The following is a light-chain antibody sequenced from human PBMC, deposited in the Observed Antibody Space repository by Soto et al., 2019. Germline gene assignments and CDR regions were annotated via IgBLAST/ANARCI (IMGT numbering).Light chain of an antibody. Sequence: EIVMTQSPDIMSVSPGERATLSCRASQSVSINLAWYQQKPGQAPRVLIYDASTRATGIPDRFSGSGSGTDFTLTISRLEPEDFAMYYCQQYGTSRTFGQGTKVDI. V-gene: IGKV3-20*01. J-gene: IGKJ1*01. CDR3: QQYGTSRT. CDR2: DAS. CDR1: QSVSIN.